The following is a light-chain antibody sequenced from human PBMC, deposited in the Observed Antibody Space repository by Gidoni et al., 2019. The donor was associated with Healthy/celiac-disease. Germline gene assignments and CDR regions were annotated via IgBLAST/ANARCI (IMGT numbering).Light chain of an antibody. CDR3: QQSYSTPYT. CDR2: SAS. CDR1: QSISSY. Sequence: SQSISSYLDWYQQKPGKAPKLLIYSASSLQSGVPSRFSGSGSGTDFTLTISSLQAEDVAIYYCQQSYSTPYTFGQGTKLEIK. J-gene: IGKJ2*01. V-gene: IGKV1-39*01.